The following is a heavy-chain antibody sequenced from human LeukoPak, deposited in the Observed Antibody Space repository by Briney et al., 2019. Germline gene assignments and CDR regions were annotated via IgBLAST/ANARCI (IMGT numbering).Heavy chain of an antibody. J-gene: IGHJ4*02. Sequence: PGGSLRLSCAASGFTFSTSWMHWVRQAPGKGLVWVSRIHNDGGDTNYADSVKGRFTISRDNAKNMLYLQMNSLRDEDTAVYYCASTARQSYIDYWGQGILVTVSS. CDR1: GFTFSTSW. V-gene: IGHV3-74*01. CDR2: IHNDGGDT. CDR3: ASTARQSYIDY.